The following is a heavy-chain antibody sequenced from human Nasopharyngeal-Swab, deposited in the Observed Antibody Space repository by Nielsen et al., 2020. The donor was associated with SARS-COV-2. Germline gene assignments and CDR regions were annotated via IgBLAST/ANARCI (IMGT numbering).Heavy chain of an antibody. D-gene: IGHD1-26*01. J-gene: IGHJ3*02. CDR2: ISYDGSNK. CDR1: GFTFSSHA. Sequence: GGSLRLSCAASGFTFSSHAMHWVRQAPGKGLEWVAVISYDGSNKYYADSVKGRFTISRDNSKNTLYLQMNSLRAEDTAVYYCARVRGGSYQAAFDIWGQGTMVTVSS. V-gene: IGHV3-30*04. CDR3: ARVRGGSYQAAFDI.